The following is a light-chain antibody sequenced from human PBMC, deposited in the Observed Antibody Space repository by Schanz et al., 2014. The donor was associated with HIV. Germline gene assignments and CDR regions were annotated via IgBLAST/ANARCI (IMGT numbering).Light chain of an antibody. CDR3: SSYAGSNSLI. CDR1: SSDVGSYNL. V-gene: IGLV2-14*02. Sequence: QSALTQPASVSGSPGQSITISCTGTSSDVGSYNLVSWYQQHPGKAPKLMIYEGSKRPSGVPDRFSGSKSGSTASLTVSGLQPEDEADYYCSSYAGSNSLIFGGGTKLTVL. CDR2: EGS. J-gene: IGLJ2*01.